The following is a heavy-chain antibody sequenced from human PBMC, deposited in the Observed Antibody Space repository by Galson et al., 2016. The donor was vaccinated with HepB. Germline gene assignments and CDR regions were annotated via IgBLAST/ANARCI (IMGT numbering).Heavy chain of an antibody. CDR2: IRTKTNNYAT. V-gene: IGHV3-73*01. J-gene: IGHJ6*02. Sequence: SLRLSCAASGFTFRGSTLHWVRQASGKGLEWVGLIRTKTNNYATAYGASVKGRFTISRDDSENTAYLQMNSLKTEDTAVYYCTRPCHLYCFYGVDVWGQGTTVIVSS. CDR3: TRPCHLYCFYGVDV. CDR1: GFTFRGST.